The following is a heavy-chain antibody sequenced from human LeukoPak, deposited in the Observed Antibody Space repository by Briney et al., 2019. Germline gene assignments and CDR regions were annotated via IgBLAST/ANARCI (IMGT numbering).Heavy chain of an antibody. J-gene: IGHJ6*04. Sequence: GGSLRLSCAASGFTLSSYWMSWVRQAPGKGLEWVANINQDGSEKYYVDSVKGRFTISRDNAKNSLYLQMNRLRAEDTAVYYCARKAYGLDVWGKGTTVTGSS. CDR3: ARKAYGLDV. CDR1: GFTLSSYW. CDR2: INQDGSEK. V-gene: IGHV3-7*03.